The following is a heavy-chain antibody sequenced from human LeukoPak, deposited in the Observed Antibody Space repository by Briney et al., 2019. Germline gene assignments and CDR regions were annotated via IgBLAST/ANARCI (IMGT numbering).Heavy chain of an antibody. CDR2: IYYSGST. D-gene: IGHD4-4*01. J-gene: IGHJ2*01. Sequence: PSETLSLTCTVSGGSISSSSYYWGWIRQPPGKGLEWIGYIYYSGSTNYNPSLKSRVTISVDTSKNQFSLKLSSVTAADTAVYYCARVWYSNYPYWYFDLWGRGTLVTVSS. CDR1: GGSISSSSYY. V-gene: IGHV4-61*05. CDR3: ARVWYSNYPYWYFDL.